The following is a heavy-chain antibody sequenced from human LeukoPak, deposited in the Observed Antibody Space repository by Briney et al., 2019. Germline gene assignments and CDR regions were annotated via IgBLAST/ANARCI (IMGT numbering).Heavy chain of an antibody. Sequence: SETLSLTCTVSGGSISSGGYYWSWIRQHPGKGLEWIGYIYYSGSTYYNPSLKSRVTISVDTSKNQFSLKLSSVTAADTAVYYCARGGSSGWLYHFDYWGQGTLVTVSS. D-gene: IGHD6-13*01. CDR1: GGSISSGGYY. V-gene: IGHV4-31*03. CDR3: ARGGSSGWLYHFDY. J-gene: IGHJ4*02. CDR2: IYYSGST.